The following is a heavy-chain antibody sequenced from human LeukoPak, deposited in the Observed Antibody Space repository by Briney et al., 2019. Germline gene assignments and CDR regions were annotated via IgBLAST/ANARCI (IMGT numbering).Heavy chain of an antibody. CDR1: GGSLSGDY. J-gene: IGHJ4*02. V-gene: IGHV4-34*01. CDR2: INHSGST. Sequence: SETLSLTCAVYGGSLSGDYWSWIRQPPRKGREWIGEINHSGSTNYNPSLKSRVTISVDTSKNQFSLKLSSVTAADTTVYSCARGRTWIQLWLGPVFDYWGQGTLVTVSS. CDR3: ARGRTWIQLWLGPVFDY. D-gene: IGHD5-18*01.